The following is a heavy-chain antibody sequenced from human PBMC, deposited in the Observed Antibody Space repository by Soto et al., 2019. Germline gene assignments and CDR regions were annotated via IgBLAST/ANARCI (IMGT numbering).Heavy chain of an antibody. CDR1: GFTFSSYA. Sequence: GGSLRLSCAASGFTFSSYAMSWVRQAPGKGLEWVSAISGSGGSTYYADSVKGRFTISKSQFSLRLSSVTAADTAVYYCARMGIESSTPSFDYWGLGIWVTVSS. CDR3: ARMGIESSTPSFDY. J-gene: IGHJ4*02. CDR2: ISGSGGST. V-gene: IGHV3-23*01. D-gene: IGHD7-27*01.